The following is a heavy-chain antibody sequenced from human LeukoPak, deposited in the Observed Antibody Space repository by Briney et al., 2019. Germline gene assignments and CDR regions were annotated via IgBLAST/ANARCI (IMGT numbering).Heavy chain of an antibody. J-gene: IGHJ4*02. D-gene: IGHD5-18*01. CDR3: ARESRDTAMATDY. Sequence: GTSLRLSCAASKFTFSSYTMHWVRQAPGKGLDWVAVISYDGRNKYYGDSVKGRFTISRDNSKNTLYLQMNSLRPEDTAIYYCARESRDTAMATDYWGQGSLVTVSS. V-gene: IGHV3-30*04. CDR1: KFTFSSYT. CDR2: ISYDGRNK.